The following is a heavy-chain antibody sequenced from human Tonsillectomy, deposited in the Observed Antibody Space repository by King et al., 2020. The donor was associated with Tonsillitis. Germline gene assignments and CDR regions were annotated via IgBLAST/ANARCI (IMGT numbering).Heavy chain of an antibody. CDR2: ISFDGRNE. CDR3: ARDMVPTTVTTGSSY. V-gene: IGHV3-30*01. Sequence: VQLVESGGGVVQPGRSLRLSCAASGFTFSSYAMYWVRQAPGKGLEWVAVISFDGRNEYYADSVKGRFTISRDNSKNTLYLQMNSLRTEDTGVYYCARDMVPTTVTTGSSYWGQGTLVTVSS. D-gene: IGHD4-17*01. CDR1: GFTFSSYA. J-gene: IGHJ4*02.